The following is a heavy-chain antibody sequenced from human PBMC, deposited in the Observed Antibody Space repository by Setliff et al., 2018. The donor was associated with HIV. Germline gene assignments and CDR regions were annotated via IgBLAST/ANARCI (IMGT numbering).Heavy chain of an antibody. Sequence: GASVKVSCKASGGTFSSYAISWVRQAPGQGLEWMGGIIPIFGTANYAQKFQGRVTITRDTSASTAYMELSSLRSEDTAVYYCASSTVTVFGVVPYYFDYWGQGTLVTVSS. V-gene: IGHV1-69*05. J-gene: IGHJ4*02. CDR3: ASSTVTVFGVVPYYFDY. D-gene: IGHD3-3*01. CDR2: IIPIFGTA. CDR1: GGTFSSYA.